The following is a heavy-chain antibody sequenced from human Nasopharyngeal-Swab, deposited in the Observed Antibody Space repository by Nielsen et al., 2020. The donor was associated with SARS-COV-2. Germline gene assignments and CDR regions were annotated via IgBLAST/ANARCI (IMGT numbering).Heavy chain of an antibody. CDR2: MSNDSYVI. Sequence: GESLKISSAASGFIFSDQYMSWMRQAPGKGLEWLSYMSNDSYVIKYADSVKGRFTVSRDNAKNSLYLQMNSLTPEDTAMYYCARDAGWGGKYGSNWFDPWGQGTLVTVSS. CDR3: ARDAGWGGKYGSNWFDP. CDR1: GFIFSDQY. J-gene: IGHJ5*02. D-gene: IGHD1-26*01. V-gene: IGHV3-11*04.